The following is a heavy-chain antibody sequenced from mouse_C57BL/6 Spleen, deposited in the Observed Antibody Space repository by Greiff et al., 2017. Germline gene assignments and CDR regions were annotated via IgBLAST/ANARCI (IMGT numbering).Heavy chain of an antibody. Sequence: QVQLQQPGAELVKPGASVKLSCKASGYTFTSYWMHWVKQRPGQGLEWIGMIHPNSGSTNYNEKFKSKATLTVDKSSSTAYMQLSSLTSEDSAVYYCASIYCGNYDYFDYWGQGTTLTVSS. V-gene: IGHV1-64*01. CDR1: GYTFTSYW. J-gene: IGHJ2*01. CDR3: ASIYCGNYDYFDY. CDR2: IHPNSGST. D-gene: IGHD2-1*01.